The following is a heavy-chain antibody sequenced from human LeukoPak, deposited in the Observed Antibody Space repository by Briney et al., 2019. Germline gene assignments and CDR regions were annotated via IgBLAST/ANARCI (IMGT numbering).Heavy chain of an antibody. CDR1: GYSFISYW. D-gene: IGHD4-17*01. V-gene: IGHV5-51*01. CDR2: IYPGDSET. J-gene: IGHJ4*02. CDR3: ARLSDYGDYGPFDY. Sequence: GESLKISCKASGYSFISYWIGWVRQMPGKGLEWMGIIYPGDSETRYSPPFQGQVTISADKSISTAYLQWSSLKASDTAMYYCARLSDYGDYGPFDYWGQGTLVTVSS.